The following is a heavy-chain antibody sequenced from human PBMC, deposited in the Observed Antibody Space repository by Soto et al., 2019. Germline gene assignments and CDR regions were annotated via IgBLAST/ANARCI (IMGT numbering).Heavy chain of an antibody. CDR1: GFALSDYI. J-gene: IGHJ6*02. Sequence: EVQVLQSGGGLVQPGGSLRLSCAASGFALSDYIMTWVRQAPGKGLEWVSSMTGSSGNTYDADYVRGRFTTSRDNSKTTLYLQMNSLRDDDTAVYYCAHSSGTGKSDGMDVWGQGTTVVVSS. V-gene: IGHV3-23*01. D-gene: IGHD7-27*01. CDR2: MTGSSGNT. CDR3: AHSSGTGKSDGMDV.